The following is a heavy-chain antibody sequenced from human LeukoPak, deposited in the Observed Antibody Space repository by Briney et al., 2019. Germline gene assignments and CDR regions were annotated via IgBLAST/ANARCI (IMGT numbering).Heavy chain of an antibody. J-gene: IGHJ6*03. CDR2: IYYSGST. CDR1: GGSISSHY. Sequence: SETLSLTCTVSGGSISSHYWSWIRQPPGKGLEWIGYIYYSGSTNYNPSLKSRVTISVDTSKNQFSLKLSSVTAADTAVYYCARDRDLLPGSYYYYYMDVWGKGTTVTVSS. V-gene: IGHV4-59*11. D-gene: IGHD3-10*01. CDR3: ARDRDLLPGSYYYYYMDV.